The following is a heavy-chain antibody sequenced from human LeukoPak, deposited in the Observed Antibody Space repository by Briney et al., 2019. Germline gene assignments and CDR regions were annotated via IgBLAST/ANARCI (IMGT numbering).Heavy chain of an antibody. CDR1: GGSISSSSYY. Sequence: SETLSLTCTVSGGSISSSSYYWGWIRQPPGKGLEWIGSIYYSGSTYYNPSPKSRVTISVDTSKNQFSLKLSSVTAADTAVYYCARLLWFGESGDWFDPWGQGTLVTVSS. CDR3: ARLLWFGESGDWFDP. CDR2: IYYSGST. D-gene: IGHD3-10*01. J-gene: IGHJ5*02. V-gene: IGHV4-39*01.